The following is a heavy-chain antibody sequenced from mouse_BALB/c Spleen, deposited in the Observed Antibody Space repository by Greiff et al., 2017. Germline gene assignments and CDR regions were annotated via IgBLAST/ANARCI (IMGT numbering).Heavy chain of an antibody. V-gene: IGHV5-17*02. CDR2: ISSGSSTI. J-gene: IGHJ2*01. Sequence: EVKVVESGGGLVQPGGSRKLSCAASGFTFSSFGMHWVRQAPEKGLEWVAYISSGSSTIYYADTVKGRFTISRDNPKNTLFLQMTSLRSEDTAMYYCARGGKTGGFDYWGQGTTLTVSS. D-gene: IGHD4-1*01. CDR3: ARGGKTGGFDY. CDR1: GFTFSSFG.